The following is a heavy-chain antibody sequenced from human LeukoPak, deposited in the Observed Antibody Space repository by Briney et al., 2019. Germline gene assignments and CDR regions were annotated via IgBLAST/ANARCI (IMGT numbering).Heavy chain of an antibody. J-gene: IGHJ6*03. D-gene: IGHD6-19*01. Sequence: SETLSLTCTVSGGSISSSSYYWGWIRQPPGKGLEWIGSIYYSGSTYYNPSLKSRVTISVDTSKNQFSLQLSSLTAADTAVYYCASIASWHSSGWYSPTYSYYMDVWGKGTTVTVCS. CDR1: GGSISSSSYY. CDR3: ASIASWHSSGWYSPTYSYYMDV. CDR2: IYYSGST. V-gene: IGHV4-39*01.